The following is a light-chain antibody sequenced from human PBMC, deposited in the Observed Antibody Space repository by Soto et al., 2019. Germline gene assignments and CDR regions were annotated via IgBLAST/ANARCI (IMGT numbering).Light chain of an antibody. Sequence: DIHMTQSPSTLSASVGDRVTITCRASQSISIWLAWYQQKPGKAPNLLIYKTSSLESGVPSRFRGSGTGTEFTLTLSSRQPEDFATDYCQHHKDDSWTFGQGTKVEIK. J-gene: IGKJ1*01. CDR3: QHHKDDSWT. V-gene: IGKV1-5*03. CDR2: KTS. CDR1: QSISIW.